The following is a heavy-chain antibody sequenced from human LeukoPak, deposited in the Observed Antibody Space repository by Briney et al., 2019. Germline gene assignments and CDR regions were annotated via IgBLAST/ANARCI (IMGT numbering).Heavy chain of an antibody. CDR2: FDPEDGET. J-gene: IGHJ6*02. Sequence: ASVKVPCTVSGYTLTELSMHWVRQAPGKGLEWMGGFDPEDGETIYAQKFQGRVTMTEDTSTDTAYMELSSLRSEDTAVYYCATERLDYGDYVLYYGMDVWGQGTTVTVSS. CDR1: GYTLTELS. D-gene: IGHD4-17*01. V-gene: IGHV1-24*01. CDR3: ATERLDYGDYVLYYGMDV.